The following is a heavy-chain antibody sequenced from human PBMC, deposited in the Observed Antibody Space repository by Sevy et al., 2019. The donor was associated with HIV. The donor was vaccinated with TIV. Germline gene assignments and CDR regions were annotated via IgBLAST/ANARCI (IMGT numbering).Heavy chain of an antibody. CDR3: AKLETVYYYGMDV. J-gene: IGHJ6*02. CDR1: GGSISSSYY. CDR2: IYYTGST. V-gene: IGHV4-39*01. Sequence: SETLSLTCNVSGGSISSSYYWGWIRQPPGKGLEWIGSIYYTGSTYYKTSLKSRITVTVDRSKNQLFLRLTTVTAADTAVYYCAKLETVYYYGMDVWGQGIMVTVSS. D-gene: IGHD1-1*01.